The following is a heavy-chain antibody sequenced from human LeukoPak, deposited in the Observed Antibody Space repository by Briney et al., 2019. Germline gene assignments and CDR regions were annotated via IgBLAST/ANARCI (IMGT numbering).Heavy chain of an antibody. D-gene: IGHD2-21*02. CDR2: ISYDGSNK. Sequence: PGRSLRLSCAASGFTFSSYAMHWVRQAPGKGLEWVAVISYDGSNKYYADSVKGRFTISRDNSKNTLYLQMNSLRAEDAAVYYCAKPVPTSNIVVVTAIDYWGQGTLVTVSS. CDR3: AKPVPTSNIVVVTAIDY. CDR1: GFTFSSYA. V-gene: IGHV3-30-3*02. J-gene: IGHJ4*02.